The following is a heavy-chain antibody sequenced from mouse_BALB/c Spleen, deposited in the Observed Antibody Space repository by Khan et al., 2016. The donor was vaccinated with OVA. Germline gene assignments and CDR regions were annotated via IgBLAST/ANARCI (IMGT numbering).Heavy chain of an antibody. CDR1: GYTFTNYG. CDR3: ARSNTYWYFDV. J-gene: IGHJ1*01. V-gene: IGHV9-3-1*01. Sequence: QIQLVQSGPELKKPGETVKISCKASGYTFTNYGMNWVKQAPGKGLKWMGWINTYSGEPTYADDFKGRAAFSLETSASTASLQIKNLKNEDTATYFWARSNTYWYFDVWGAGTTVTVSS. CDR2: INTYSGEP.